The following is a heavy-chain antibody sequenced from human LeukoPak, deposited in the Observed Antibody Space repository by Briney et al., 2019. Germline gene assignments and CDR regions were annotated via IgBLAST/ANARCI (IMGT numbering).Heavy chain of an antibody. CDR1: GFTFSNAW. CDR2: TKSKTDGGTT. CDR3: TTDPEVVSEYY. J-gene: IGHJ4*02. V-gene: IGHV3-15*01. D-gene: IGHD2-15*01. Sequence: PGGSLRLSCAASGFTFSNAWMSWVRQAPGKGLEWVGRTKSKTDGGTTDYAAPVKGRFTISRDDSKNTLYLQMNSLKTEDTAVYYCTTDPEVVSEYYWGQGTLVTVSS.